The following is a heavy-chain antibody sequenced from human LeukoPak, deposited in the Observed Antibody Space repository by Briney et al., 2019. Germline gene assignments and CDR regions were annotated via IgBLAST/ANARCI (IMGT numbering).Heavy chain of an antibody. V-gene: IGHV3-30*18. CDR3: AKAKDLSYYYDSSGYDY. Sequence: GALRLSCAASGFTFSSYGMHWVRQAPGKGLEWVAVISYDGSNKYYADSVKGRFTISRDNSKNTPYLQMYSLRAEDTAVYYCAKAKDLSYYYDSSGYDYWGQGTLVTVSS. CDR2: ISYDGSNK. CDR1: GFTFSSYG. D-gene: IGHD3-22*01. J-gene: IGHJ4*02.